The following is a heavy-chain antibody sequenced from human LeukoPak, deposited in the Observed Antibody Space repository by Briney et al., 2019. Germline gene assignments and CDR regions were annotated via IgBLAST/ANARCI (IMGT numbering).Heavy chain of an antibody. D-gene: IGHD6-13*01. J-gene: IGHJ5*02. CDR3: ARGSSSWYVYWFDP. V-gene: IGHV1-18*01. Sequence: ASVKVSCKASGYTFTSYGISWVRQAPGQGFEWMGWISAYNGNTNYAQKLQGRVTMTTDTSTSTAYMELRSLRSDDTAVYYCARGSSSWYVYWFDPWGQGTLVTVSS. CDR1: GYTFTSYG. CDR2: ISAYNGNT.